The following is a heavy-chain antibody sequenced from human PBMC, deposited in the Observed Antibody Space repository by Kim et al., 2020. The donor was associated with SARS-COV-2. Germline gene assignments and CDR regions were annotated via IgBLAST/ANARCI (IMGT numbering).Heavy chain of an antibody. CDR1: GYTFTSYY. D-gene: IGHD3-9*01. Sequence: ASVKVSCKASGYTFTSYYMHWVRQAPGQGLEWMGIINPSGGSTSYAQKFQGRVTMTRDTSTSTVYMELSSLRSEDTAVYYCARVATRLLRYFDWLSGPVDYWGQGTLVTVSS. CDR2: INPSGGST. CDR3: ARVATRLLRYFDWLSGPVDY. V-gene: IGHV1-46*01. J-gene: IGHJ4*02.